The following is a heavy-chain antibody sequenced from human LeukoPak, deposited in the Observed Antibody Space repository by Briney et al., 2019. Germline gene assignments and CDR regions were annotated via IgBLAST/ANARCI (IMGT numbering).Heavy chain of an antibody. CDR3: ARGLISGLLFGYFDY. V-gene: IGHV1-69*01. Sequence: SVKVSCKASGGTFSSYAISWVRQAPGQGLEWMGGIIPIFGTANYAQKSQGRVTITADESTSAAYMELSSLRPEDTAVYYCARGLISGLLFGYFDYWGQGTLVTVSS. J-gene: IGHJ4*02. D-gene: IGHD2-2*01. CDR2: IIPIFGTA. CDR1: GGTFSSYA.